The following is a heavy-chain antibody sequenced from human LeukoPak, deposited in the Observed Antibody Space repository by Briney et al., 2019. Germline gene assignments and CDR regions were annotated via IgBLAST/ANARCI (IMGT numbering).Heavy chain of an antibody. CDR3: ARLRTGYYYYYMDV. CDR2: IYYSGST. CDR1: GGSISSSSYY. J-gene: IGHJ6*03. D-gene: IGHD3/OR15-3a*01. V-gene: IGHV4-39*01. Sequence: SETLSLTCTVSGGSISSSSYYWGWIRQPPGKGLEWIGSIYYSGSTNYNLSLKSRVTISVDTSKNQFSLKLNSVTAADTAVYYCARLRTGYYYYYMDVWGKGTTVTVSS.